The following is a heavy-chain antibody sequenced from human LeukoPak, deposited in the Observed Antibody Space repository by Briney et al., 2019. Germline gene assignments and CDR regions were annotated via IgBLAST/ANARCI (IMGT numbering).Heavy chain of an antibody. CDR2: IKPNRGGT. CDR1: GSTFTGYY. Sequence: ASVKVSCKASGSTFTGYYMHWVRQAPGQGLEWMGWIKPNRGGTNYAQKFQARVTMTRDTSITTAYMELRRLRSDDTAVYYCARPLIGLAGGYFDYWGQGTLVSVSS. CDR3: ARPLIGLAGGYFDY. D-gene: IGHD2-8*01. J-gene: IGHJ4*02. V-gene: IGHV1-2*02.